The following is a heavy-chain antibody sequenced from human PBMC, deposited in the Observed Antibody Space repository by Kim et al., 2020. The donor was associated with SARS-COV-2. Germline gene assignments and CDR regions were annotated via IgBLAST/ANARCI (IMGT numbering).Heavy chain of an antibody. V-gene: IGHV4-59*09. Sequence: NYNPSLKSRVTISVDTSKNQFSLKLSSVTAADTAVYYCARGKVSAGLTNYWGQGTLVTVSS. J-gene: IGHJ4*02. CDR3: ARGKVSAGLTNY.